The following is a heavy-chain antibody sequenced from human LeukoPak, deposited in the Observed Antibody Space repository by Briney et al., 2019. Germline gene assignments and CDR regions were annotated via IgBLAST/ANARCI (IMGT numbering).Heavy chain of an antibody. D-gene: IGHD2-2*01. Sequence: PSETLSLTCTVSGGSFTAFYWSWVRQPPGKGLEWIGEVYHSGTTNYNPSPKSRVTLSVDTSKNQFSLKLASVTAADTAVYYCARGAYCTSINCYGFDYWGQGTQVTASS. CDR2: VYHSGTT. J-gene: IGHJ4*02. CDR3: ARGAYCTSINCYGFDY. V-gene: IGHV4-34*01. CDR1: GGSFTAFY.